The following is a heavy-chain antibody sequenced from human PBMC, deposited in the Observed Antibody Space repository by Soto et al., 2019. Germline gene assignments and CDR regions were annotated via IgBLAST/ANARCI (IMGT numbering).Heavy chain of an antibody. CDR1: GGSISSGGYY. D-gene: IGHD3-16*01. CDR2: IYYSGST. V-gene: IGHV4-31*03. J-gene: IGHJ5*02. Sequence: QVQLQESGPGLVKPSQTLSLTCTVSGGSISSGGYYWSWIRQHPGKGLEWIGYIYYSGSTYYNPSLKSRLTISVDTSKNQFSLKLSSVTAADTAVYYCARDWGGWANWFDPWGQGTLVTVSS. CDR3: ARDWGGWANWFDP.